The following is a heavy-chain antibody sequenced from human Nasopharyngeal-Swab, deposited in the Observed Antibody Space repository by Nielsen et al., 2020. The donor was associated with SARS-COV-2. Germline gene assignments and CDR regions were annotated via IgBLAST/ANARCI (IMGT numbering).Heavy chain of an antibody. D-gene: IGHD3-3*01. Sequence: RQAAGKGLAWIGYIYYSGSSNYNPSLKSRVTISVDTSKNQFSLKLSSVTAADTAVYYCARVGGLWRDGFYYHYMDVWGKGTPVTVSS. CDR2: IYYSGSS. V-gene: IGHV4-59*01. CDR3: ARVGGLWRDGFYYHYMDV. J-gene: IGHJ6*03.